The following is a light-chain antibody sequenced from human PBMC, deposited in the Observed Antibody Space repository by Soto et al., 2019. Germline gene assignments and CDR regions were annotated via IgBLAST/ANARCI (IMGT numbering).Light chain of an antibody. CDR1: QSVSSNY. Sequence: EIVLTQSPGTLSLSPGERATLSCRASQSVSSNYLAWYLQKPGQAPILLIYGASTRATGIPGRFSGSGSGTDFTLTISRLEPEDFAVYYCQQYGSSPGTFGQGTQVDIK. V-gene: IGKV3-20*01. J-gene: IGKJ1*01. CDR2: GAS. CDR3: QQYGSSPGT.